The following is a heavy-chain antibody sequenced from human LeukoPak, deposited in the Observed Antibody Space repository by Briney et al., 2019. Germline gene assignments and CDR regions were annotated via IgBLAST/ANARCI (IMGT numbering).Heavy chain of an antibody. CDR2: VIPMFGTA. CDR3: ARELGYFYESSGSRGALDI. V-gene: IGHV1-69*06. CDR1: GYTFTNSY. D-gene: IGHD3-22*01. J-gene: IGHJ3*02. Sequence: SVKVSCKASGYTFTNSYIHWVRQAPGQGLEWMGGVIPMFGTADYAQKFQGRVTITADKSTTTAYMELSSLRTEDTAVYYCARELGYFYESSGSRGALDIWGQGTMVTVSS.